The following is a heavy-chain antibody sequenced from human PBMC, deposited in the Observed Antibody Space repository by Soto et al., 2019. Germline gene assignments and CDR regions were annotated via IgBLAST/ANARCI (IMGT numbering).Heavy chain of an antibody. V-gene: IGHV1-69*13. CDR1: GGTFSSYA. CDR2: IIPIFGTA. J-gene: IGHJ6*02. Sequence: SVKVSCKASGGTFSSYAISWVRQAPGQGLEWMGGIIPIFGTANYAQKFQGRVTITADESTSTAYMELSSLRSEDTAVYYRARVMRAAGSYYYYGMDVWGQGTTVPVSS. D-gene: IGHD6-13*01. CDR3: ARVMRAAGSYYYYGMDV.